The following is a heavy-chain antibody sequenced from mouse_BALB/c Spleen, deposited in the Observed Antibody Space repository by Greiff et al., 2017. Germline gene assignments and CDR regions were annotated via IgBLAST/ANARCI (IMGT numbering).Heavy chain of an antibody. V-gene: IGHV5-6-3*01. CDR3: ARDGRTGSWFAY. Sequence: EVQLVESGGGLVQPGGSLKLSCAASGFTFSSYGMSWVRQTPDKRLELVATINSNGGSTYYPDSVKGRFTISRDNAKNTLYLQMSSLKSEDTAMYYCARDGRTGSWFAYCGQGTLVTVSA. CDR1: GFTFSSYG. D-gene: IGHD4-1*01. J-gene: IGHJ3*01. CDR2: INSNGGST.